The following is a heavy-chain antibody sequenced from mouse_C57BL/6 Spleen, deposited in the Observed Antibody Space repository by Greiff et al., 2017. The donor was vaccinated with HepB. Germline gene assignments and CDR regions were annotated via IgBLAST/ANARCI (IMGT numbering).Heavy chain of an antibody. CDR2: IDPSDSET. V-gene: IGHV1-52*01. CDR3: ARSGVVATDWYFDV. D-gene: IGHD1-1*01. Sequence: QVQLQQPGAELVRPGSSVKLSCKASGYTFTSYWMHWVKQRPIQGLEWIGNIDPSDSETHYNQKFKDKATLTVDKSSSTAYMQLSSLTSEVSAVYYCARSGVVATDWYFDVWGTGTTVTVSS. J-gene: IGHJ1*03. CDR1: GYTFTSYW.